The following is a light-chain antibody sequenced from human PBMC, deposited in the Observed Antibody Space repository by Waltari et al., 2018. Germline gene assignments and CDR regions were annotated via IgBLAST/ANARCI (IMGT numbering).Light chain of an antibody. CDR1: SSNIGAGYD. J-gene: IGLJ1*01. CDR2: GNS. Sequence: QSVLTQPPSVSGAPGQRVTIPCTGRSSNIGAGYDVPWYQQLPGTAPKLLIYGNSNRPSGVPDRFSGSKSGTSASLAITGLQAEDEADYYCQSYDSSLSGYVFGTGTKVTVL. CDR3: QSYDSSLSGYV. V-gene: IGLV1-40*01.